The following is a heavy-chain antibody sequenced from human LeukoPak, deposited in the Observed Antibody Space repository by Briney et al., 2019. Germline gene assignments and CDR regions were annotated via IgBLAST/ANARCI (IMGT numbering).Heavy chain of an antibody. J-gene: IGHJ4*02. D-gene: IGHD2-2*01. CDR1: GFSLRNSGEA. V-gene: IGHV2-5*01. Sequence: SGPTLVNPTQTLTLTCTFSGFSLRNSGEAVGWIRQPPGKALEWLAVINWNDDKRYRPSLKSRLTITKDTSKNQVVLTMTNIDPVDTATYFCAPRHMPAVPGVFEYWGQGTLVTVSS. CDR2: INWNDDK. CDR3: APRHMPAVPGVFEY.